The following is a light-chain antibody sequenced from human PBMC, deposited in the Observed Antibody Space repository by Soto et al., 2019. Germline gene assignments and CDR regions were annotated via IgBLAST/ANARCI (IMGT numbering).Light chain of an antibody. CDR3: SSYAGSSKD. CDR1: SSDVGGYNY. V-gene: IGLV2-8*01. J-gene: IGLJ1*01. CDR2: EVN. Sequence: QSVLTQPPSASGSPGQSVAISCTGTSSDVGGYNYVSWYQQHPGKAPKLMIYEVNKRPSGVPDRFSGSKSGNTASLTVSGLQAEDEADYYCSSYAGSSKDFGTGTKVTGL.